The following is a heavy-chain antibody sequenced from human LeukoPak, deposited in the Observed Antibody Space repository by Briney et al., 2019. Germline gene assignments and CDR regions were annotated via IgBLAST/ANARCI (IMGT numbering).Heavy chain of an antibody. Sequence: PSQTLSLTCAVSGGSISSGGYSWSWIRQPPGKGLEWIGYIYHSGSTCYNPSLKSRVTISVDRSKNQFSLKLSSVTAADTAVYYCAREIPAVAGSLLDYWGQGTLVTVSS. V-gene: IGHV4-30-2*01. CDR1: GGSISSGGYS. CDR2: IYHSGST. D-gene: IGHD6-19*01. J-gene: IGHJ4*02. CDR3: AREIPAVAGSLLDY.